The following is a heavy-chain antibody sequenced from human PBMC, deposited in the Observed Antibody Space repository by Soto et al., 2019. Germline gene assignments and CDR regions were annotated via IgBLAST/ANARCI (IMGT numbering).Heavy chain of an antibody. CDR1: GGTFSSYA. CDR2: IIPIFGTA. Sequence: AVKVSCKASGGTFSSYAISWVRQAPGQGLEWMGGIIPIFGTANYAQKFQGRVTITADESTSTAYMELSSLRSEDTAVYYCATYSGSSSRWFDPWGQGTLVTVSS. D-gene: IGHD6-6*01. V-gene: IGHV1-69*13. J-gene: IGHJ5*02. CDR3: ATYSGSSSRWFDP.